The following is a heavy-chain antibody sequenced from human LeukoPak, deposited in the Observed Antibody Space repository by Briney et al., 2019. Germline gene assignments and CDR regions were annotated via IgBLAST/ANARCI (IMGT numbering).Heavy chain of an antibody. D-gene: IGHD3-9*01. CDR1: GFTFSSYG. CDR2: ISYDGSNK. CDR3: ARGWFYFDY. Sequence: PGGSLRLSCAASGFTFSSYGMHWVRQAPGKGLEWVAVISYDGSNKYYADSVKGRFTISRDNSKNTLYLQMNSLRVEDTAVYYCARGWFYFDYWGQGTLDTVSS. J-gene: IGHJ4*02. V-gene: IGHV3-30*03.